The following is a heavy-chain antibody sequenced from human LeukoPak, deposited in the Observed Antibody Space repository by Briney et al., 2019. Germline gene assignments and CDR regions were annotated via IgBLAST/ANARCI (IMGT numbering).Heavy chain of an antibody. CDR3: AREYTLYRSGWFLDY. CDR2: IVYSGST. CDR1: GDSSSSSIYY. Sequence: SETLSLTCAVSGDSSSSSIYYWGWIRQPPGKGLEWIGSIVYSGSTYYNPSLKSRATISIDTSKNQFSLKLSSVTAADTAVYYCAREYTLYRSGWFLDYWGQGTVVTVSS. J-gene: IGHJ4*02. V-gene: IGHV4-39*07. D-gene: IGHD6-19*01.